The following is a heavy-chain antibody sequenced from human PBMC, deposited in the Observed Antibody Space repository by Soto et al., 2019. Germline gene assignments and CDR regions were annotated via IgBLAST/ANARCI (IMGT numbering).Heavy chain of an antibody. CDR1: GFTFSSYA. J-gene: IGHJ5*02. CDR2: ISGSGGTT. V-gene: IGHV3-23*01. D-gene: IGHD3-9*01. Sequence: PGGSLRLSCAASGFTFSSYAMSWVRQAPGKGLEWVSAISGSGGTTDYAAPVKGRFTISRDDSKNTLYLQMNSLKTEDTAVYYCTTDPLRYFDWLLLGYNWFDPWGQGTLVTVSS. CDR3: TTDPLRYFDWLLLGYNWFDP.